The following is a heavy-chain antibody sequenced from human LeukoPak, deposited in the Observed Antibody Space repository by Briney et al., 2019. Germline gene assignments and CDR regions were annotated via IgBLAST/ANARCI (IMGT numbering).Heavy chain of an antibody. CDR2: ISGSGST. CDR1: GFTFSSYA. CDR3: ARESRRNAHFDY. V-gene: IGHV3-23*01. J-gene: IGHJ4*02. Sequence: GGSLRLSCAASGFTFSSYAMSWVRQAPGKGLEWVSAISGSGSTYYADSVKGRFTISRDNSKNTLYLQMNSLRAEDTAVYYCARESRRNAHFDYWGQGTLVTVSS. D-gene: IGHD1-14*01.